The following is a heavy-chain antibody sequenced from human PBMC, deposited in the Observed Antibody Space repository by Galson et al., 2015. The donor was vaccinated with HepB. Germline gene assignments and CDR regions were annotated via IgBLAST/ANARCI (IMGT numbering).Heavy chain of an antibody. CDR2: ISYDGSNK. Sequence: SLRLSCAASGFTFSSYALHWVRQAPGKGLEWVAVISYDGSNKYYADSVKGRFTISRDNSKNTLYLQMNSLRAEDTAVYYCARDWALPVAAGPFDYWGQGTLVTVSS. D-gene: IGHD2-15*01. V-gene: IGHV3-30*04. CDR3: ARDWALPVAAGPFDY. CDR1: GFTFSSYA. J-gene: IGHJ4*02.